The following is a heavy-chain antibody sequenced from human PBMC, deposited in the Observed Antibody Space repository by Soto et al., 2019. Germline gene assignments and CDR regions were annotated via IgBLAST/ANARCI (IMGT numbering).Heavy chain of an antibody. CDR3: ARGIASTSLVSFDV. CDR1: GFSFSTSI. V-gene: IGHV3-21*02. CDR2: ISSTSTNI. Sequence: EVLLVESGGGLVKPGGSLRLSCVASGFSFSTSIMHWVRQAPGKGLEWIATISSTSTNIYYAGSVKGRFSISRDNPKNSLFLQMNSLRAEDMAVYYLARGIASTSLVSFDVWGQGTMVTVS. D-gene: IGHD1-1*01. J-gene: IGHJ3*01.